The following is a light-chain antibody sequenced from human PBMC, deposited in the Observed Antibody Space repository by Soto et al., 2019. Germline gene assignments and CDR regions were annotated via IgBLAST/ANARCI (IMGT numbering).Light chain of an antibody. V-gene: IGLV2-14*01. J-gene: IGLJ3*02. CDR3: SSYTSRSTRV. Sequence: QSALTQPASVSGSPGQSITISCTGTSSDVGGYNYVSWYQQHPGKAPKLMIYEVSNRPSGVSNRFSGSKSGNTASLTISGLQAEDEAAYYCSSYTSRSTRVFGGGTKVTVL. CDR1: SSDVGGYNY. CDR2: EVS.